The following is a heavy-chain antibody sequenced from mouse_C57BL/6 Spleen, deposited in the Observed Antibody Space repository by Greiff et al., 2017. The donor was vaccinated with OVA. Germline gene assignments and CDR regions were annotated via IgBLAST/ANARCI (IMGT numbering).Heavy chain of an antibody. CDR2: IDPEDGDT. CDR3: TTGRMVNYAMDY. Sequence: EVQLQQSGAELVRPGASVKLSCTASGFTIKDYYMHWVKQRPEQGLEWIGRIDPEDGDTEYAPKFQGTAPMTADPSSNTAYLQLSSLTSEDTAVYYCTTGRMVNYAMDYWGKGTSVTVSS. J-gene: IGHJ4*01. CDR1: GFTIKDYY. V-gene: IGHV14-1*01. D-gene: IGHD2-2*01.